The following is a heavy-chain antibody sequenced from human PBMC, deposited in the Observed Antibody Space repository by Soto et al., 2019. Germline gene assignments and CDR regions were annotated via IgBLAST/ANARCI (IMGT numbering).Heavy chain of an antibody. V-gene: IGHV3-30-3*01. J-gene: IGHJ4*02. CDR1: GSTFDNYA. CDR3: AKDGRSSSSGVAG. CDR2: ISYDGNRK. D-gene: IGHD3-22*01. Sequence: GGSLRLSCAASGSTFDNYAIHWVRQAPGKGLEWVAVISYDGNRKYYADSVKGRFTISRDNSKNTLYLQVNSLRAEDTAVYYCAKDGRSSSSGVAGWGQGTLVTVSS.